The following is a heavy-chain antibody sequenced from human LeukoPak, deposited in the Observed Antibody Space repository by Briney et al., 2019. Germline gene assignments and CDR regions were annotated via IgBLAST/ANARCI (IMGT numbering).Heavy chain of an antibody. V-gene: IGHV3-23*01. D-gene: IGHD7-27*01. CDR1: GFTFSSNA. Sequence: GGSLRLSCAASGFTFSSNAMTWVRQAPGMGLEWVSSVTDSGKNTYYAGSVKGRFTISRDNAKNSVYLQMNSLRTEDTAVYYCGRKTGVTGEAFDCWGQGTLVTVSS. CDR3: GRKTGVTGEAFDC. J-gene: IGHJ4*02. CDR2: VTDSGKNT.